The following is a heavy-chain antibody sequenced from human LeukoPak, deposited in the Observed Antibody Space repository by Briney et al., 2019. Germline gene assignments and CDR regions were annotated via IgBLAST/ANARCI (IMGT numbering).Heavy chain of an antibody. V-gene: IGHV3-30*18. CDR1: GFTFSSYG. CDR2: ISYDGSNK. J-gene: IGHJ3*02. CDR3: AKDHYYGSGGKSWDAFDI. D-gene: IGHD3-10*01. Sequence: RPGRSLRLSCAASGFTFSSYGMHWVRQAPGKGLEWVAVISYDGSNKYYADPVKGRFTISRDNSKNTLYLQMNSLRAEDTAVYYCAKDHYYGSGGKSWDAFDIWGQGTMVTVSS.